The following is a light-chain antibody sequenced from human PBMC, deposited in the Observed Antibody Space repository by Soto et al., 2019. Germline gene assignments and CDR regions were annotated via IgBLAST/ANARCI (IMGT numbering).Light chain of an antibody. J-gene: IGKJ1*01. V-gene: IGKV2-28*01. CDR1: QSLLYSNGFNC. CDR3: MQSLQNPWT. CDR2: MAS. Sequence: DIVMTQSPLSLSVTPGESASISCRSSQSLLYSNGFNCLDWYLQKPGQSPQLLIHMASYRASGVPDRFSGSGSGTDFTLEISRVEAEDLGVYYCMQSLQNPWTFGQGTKVEIK.